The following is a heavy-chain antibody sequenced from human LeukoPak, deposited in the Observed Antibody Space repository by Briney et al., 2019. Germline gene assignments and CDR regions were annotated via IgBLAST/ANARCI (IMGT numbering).Heavy chain of an antibody. Sequence: ASVKVSCKASGYAFTSYGISLVRQAPGQGLEWMGWIYSYNGNTNYAQKFQVRVTMTTDTSTSIAYMELRSLTSDDTAVYYCARLKNYGDYGYWGQGTLVTVSS. CDR1: GYAFTSYG. V-gene: IGHV1-18*01. J-gene: IGHJ4*02. D-gene: IGHD4-17*01. CDR3: ARLKNYGDYGY. CDR2: IYSYNGNT.